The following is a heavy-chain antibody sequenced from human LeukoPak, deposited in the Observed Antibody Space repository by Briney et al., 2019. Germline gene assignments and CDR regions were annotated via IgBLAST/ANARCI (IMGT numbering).Heavy chain of an antibody. CDR2: IYYSGGT. D-gene: IGHD4-23*01. V-gene: IGHV4-39*07. CDR3: ARIMTTVVNGMDV. CDR1: GGSISSSSYY. Sequence: SETLSLTCTVSGGSISSSSYYWGWIRQPPGKGLEWIGSIYYSGGTYYNPSLKSRVTISVDTSKNQFSLKLSSVTAADTAVYYCARIMTTVVNGMDVWGKGTTVTVSS. J-gene: IGHJ6*04.